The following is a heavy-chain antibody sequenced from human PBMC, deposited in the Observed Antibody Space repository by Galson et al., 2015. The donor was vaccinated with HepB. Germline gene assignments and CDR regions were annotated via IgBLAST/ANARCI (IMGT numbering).Heavy chain of an antibody. CDR1: GGSISSGSYY. CDR2: IYTSGST. J-gene: IGHJ4*02. CDR3: AREDYGSGYYFDY. D-gene: IGHD3-22*01. Sequence: TLSLTCTVSGGSISSGSYYWSWIRQPAGKGLEWIGRIYTSGSTDYNPSLKSRVTMSVDTSKNQFSLKLSSVTAADTAVYYCAREDYGSGYYFDYWGQGTLVTVSS. V-gene: IGHV4-61*02.